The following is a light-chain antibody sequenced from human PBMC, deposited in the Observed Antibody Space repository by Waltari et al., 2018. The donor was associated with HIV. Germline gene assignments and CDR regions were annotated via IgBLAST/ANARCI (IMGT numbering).Light chain of an antibody. CDR2: GAS. Sequence: MTQSPSTLSVSPGERATLSCRASQSVSSNLAWYQQKPGQAPRLLIFGASTRATGIPARFSGGGSGTDFTLSISSLQSEDFALYYCQQYNDWPRTFGQGTKVEIK. V-gene: IGKV3-15*01. J-gene: IGKJ1*01. CDR1: QSVSSN. CDR3: QQYNDWPRT.